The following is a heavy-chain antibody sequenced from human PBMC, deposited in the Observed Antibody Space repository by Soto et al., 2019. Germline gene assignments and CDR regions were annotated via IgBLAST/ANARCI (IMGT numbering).Heavy chain of an antibody. D-gene: IGHD5-12*01. CDR2: ISSSSSYI. V-gene: IGHV3-21*01. J-gene: IGHJ6*02. CDR3: ARGAPVMRWLQKIGGDYYYYYGMDV. Sequence: EVQLVESGGGLVKPGGSLRLSCAASGFTFSSYSMNWVRQAPGKGLEWVSSISSSSSYIYYADSVKGRFTISRDNAKNSLYLQMNSLRAEDTAVYYCARGAPVMRWLQKIGGDYYYYYGMDVWGQGTTVTVSS. CDR1: GFTFSSYS.